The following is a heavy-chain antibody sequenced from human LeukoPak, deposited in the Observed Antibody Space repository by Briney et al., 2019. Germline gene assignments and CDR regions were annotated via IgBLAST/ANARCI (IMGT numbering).Heavy chain of an antibody. D-gene: IGHD4-17*01. CDR1: GGSISSYY. CDR3: ARGAYGDPTSFDY. J-gene: IGHJ4*02. V-gene: IGHV4-59*01. CDR2: IYYSGST. Sequence: SETLSLTCTVSGGSISSYYRSWIRQPPGKGLEWIGYIYYSGSTNYNPSLKSRVTISVDTSKNRFSLKLSSVTAADTAVYYCARGAYGDPTSFDYWGQGTLVTVSS.